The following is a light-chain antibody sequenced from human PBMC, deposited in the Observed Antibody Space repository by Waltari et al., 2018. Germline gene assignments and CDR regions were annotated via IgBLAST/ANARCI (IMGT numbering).Light chain of an antibody. CDR3: MQAAQTPLT. Sequence: IVMTQSPVPLPVTHGAPASISCRSSQRLLHSNGNTYLSWVLQKPGQSPQLLNSLASNRASGVPDRFSGSGSDTEFTLKITRVEAEDVGVYYCMQAAQTPLTFGGGTKVEIK. CDR1: QRLLHSNGNTY. J-gene: IGKJ4*01. V-gene: IGKV2-28*01. CDR2: LAS.